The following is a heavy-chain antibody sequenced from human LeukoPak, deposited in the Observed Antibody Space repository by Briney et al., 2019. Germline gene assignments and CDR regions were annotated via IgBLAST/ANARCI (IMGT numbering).Heavy chain of an antibody. CDR3: ARDWWLDP. CDR1: GFTFSDYY. CDR2: ISSSGNNI. J-gene: IGHJ5*02. V-gene: IGHV3-11*04. Sequence: GGYLRLSCAASGFTFSDYYMGWIRQAPGKGLEWVSYISSSGNNIYYADSVKGRFTISRDDAKNSLYLQMNSLRAEDTAVYYCARDWWLDPWGQGTLVTVSS.